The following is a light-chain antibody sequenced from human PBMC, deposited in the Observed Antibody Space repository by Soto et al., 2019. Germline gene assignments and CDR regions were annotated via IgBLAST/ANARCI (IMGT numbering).Light chain of an antibody. V-gene: IGLV2-14*03. CDR1: ISDVGGYNY. J-gene: IGLJ2*01. CDR2: DVY. CDR3: ASYTSSSTRV. Sequence: QSVLTQPASVSGSPGQSITISCTGTISDVGGYNYVAWYQQHPGKAPKLMIYDVYNRPSGVSIRFSGSKSGNTASLTISGLEADEEADYSCASYTSSSTRVFGGGTKLTVL.